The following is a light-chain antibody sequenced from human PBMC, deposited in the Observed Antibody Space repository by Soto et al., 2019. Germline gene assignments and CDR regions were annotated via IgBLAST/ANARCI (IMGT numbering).Light chain of an antibody. CDR1: QSVSSGY. CDR3: QQYGSSPQT. V-gene: IGKV3-20*01. CDR2: GAS. Sequence: EIVLTQSPGTLSLSPWEGATLSCMASQSVSSGYLAWYQQKPGQAPRLLIYGASTRATGTPDRFSGSGSGTDFTLTISRLEPEDFAVYYCQQYGSSPQTFGQGTKVEIK. J-gene: IGKJ1*01.